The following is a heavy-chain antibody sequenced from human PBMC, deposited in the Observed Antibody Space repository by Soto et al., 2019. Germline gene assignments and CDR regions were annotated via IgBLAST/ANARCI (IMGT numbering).Heavy chain of an antibody. D-gene: IGHD3-16*01. CDR3: ARGSLGLDY. V-gene: IGHV4-61*01. J-gene: IGHJ4*02. Sequence: PSETLSLTCTVSGGSVSSGSYYWSWIRQPPGKGLEWIGYIYYSGSTNYNPSLKSRVTISVDTSKNQFSLKLSSVTAADTAAYYCARGSLGLDYWGQGTLVTVSS. CDR1: GGSVSSGSYY. CDR2: IYYSGST.